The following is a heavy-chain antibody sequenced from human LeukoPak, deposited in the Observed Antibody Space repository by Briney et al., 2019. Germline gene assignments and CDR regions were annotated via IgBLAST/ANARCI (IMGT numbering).Heavy chain of an antibody. CDR2: IYYSGST. Sequence: SETLSLTCTVSGVSISSSSYYWGWIRQPPGKGLEWIGSIYYSGSTYYNPSLKSRVTISVDTSKNQFSLKLSSVTAADTAVYYSARPRPLGYSYGYYYWGQGTLVTVSS. V-gene: IGHV4-39*07. J-gene: IGHJ4*02. CDR3: ARPRPLGYSYGYYY. CDR1: GVSISSSSYY. D-gene: IGHD5-18*01.